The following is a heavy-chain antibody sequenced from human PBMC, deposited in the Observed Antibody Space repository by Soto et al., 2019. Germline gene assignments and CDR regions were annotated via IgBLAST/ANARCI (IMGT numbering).Heavy chain of an antibody. CDR3: ARDAAVPGETDRFDY. V-gene: IGHV4-4*02. D-gene: IGHD6-19*01. J-gene: IGHJ4*02. Sequence: QVQLQESGPGLVKPSGTLSLTCVVSGDSLSSNVWWSWVRQPPGKGLEWIGEVYHNGLTNYNSSLRSRVTMSVDTSKNQFSLKLTSVTAADTAIYYCARDAAVPGETDRFDYWGQGILVTVSS. CDR2: VYHNGLT. CDR1: GDSLSSNVW.